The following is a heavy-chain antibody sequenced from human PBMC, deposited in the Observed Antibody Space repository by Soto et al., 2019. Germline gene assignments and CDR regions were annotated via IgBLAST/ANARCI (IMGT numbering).Heavy chain of an antibody. CDR3: VMVDNYVTPTPQDV. CDR2: ISPYTGNT. V-gene: IGHV1-18*01. CDR1: GYIFVNYG. Sequence: QVQLVQSGDEVKKPGASVKVSCKASGYIFVNYGIAWVRQAPGQGLEWMGWISPYTGNTHSATKVQGRLTMTTDTSTGTAYMDLGSLTSDDTAVYYCVMVDNYVTPTPQDVWGHGTTVTVSS. D-gene: IGHD3-16*01. J-gene: IGHJ6*02.